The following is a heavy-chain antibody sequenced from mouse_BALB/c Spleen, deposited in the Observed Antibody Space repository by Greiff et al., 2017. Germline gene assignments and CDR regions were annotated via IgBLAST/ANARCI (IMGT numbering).Heavy chain of an antibody. D-gene: IGHD2-14*01. CDR1: GFNIKDYY. J-gene: IGHJ4*01. CDR2: IDPENGDT. V-gene: IGHV14-4*02. CDR3: NVYRYDDYYAMDY. Sequence: VQLQQSGAELVRSGASVKLSCTASGFNIKDYYMHWVKQRPEQGLEWIGWIDPENGDTEYAPKFQGKATMTADTSSNTAYLQLSSLTSEDTAVYYCNVYRYDDYYAMDYWGQGTSVTVSS.